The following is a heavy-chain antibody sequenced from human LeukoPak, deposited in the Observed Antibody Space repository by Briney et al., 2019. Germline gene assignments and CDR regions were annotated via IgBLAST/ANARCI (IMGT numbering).Heavy chain of an antibody. D-gene: IGHD5-24*01. J-gene: IGHJ4*02. CDR3: AREGKNGYSEFDY. CDR1: GYTFTGYY. CDR2: INPNSGGT. Sequence: ASVKVSCKASGYTFTGYYMHWVRQAPGQGLGWMGWINPNSGGTNYPQKFQGSITITRDTSASTAYMELSSLRSEDTAVYYCAREGKNGYSEFDYWGQGTLVTVSS. V-gene: IGHV1-2*02.